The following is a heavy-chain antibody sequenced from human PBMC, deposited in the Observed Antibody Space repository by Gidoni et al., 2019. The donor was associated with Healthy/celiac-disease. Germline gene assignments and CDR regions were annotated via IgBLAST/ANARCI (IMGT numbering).Heavy chain of an antibody. CDR2: ISGRGGST. CDR1: GFTFSSYA. CDR3: AIKDRVGAKPTWFDP. J-gene: IGHJ5*02. Sequence: EVQLLESGGGLVQPGGSLRLSCAASGFTFSSYAMSWVRQAPGKGLEWGSAISGRGGSTYYADSVKGRFTISRDNSKNTLYLQMNSLRAEDTAVYYCAIKDRVGAKPTWFDPWGQGTLVTVSS. D-gene: IGHD1-26*01. V-gene: IGHV3-23*01.